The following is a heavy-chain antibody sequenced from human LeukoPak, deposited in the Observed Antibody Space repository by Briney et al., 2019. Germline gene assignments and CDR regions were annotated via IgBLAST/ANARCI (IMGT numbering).Heavy chain of an antibody. CDR3: TRVVNGGHFDY. CDR2: VYHTGAS. V-gene: IGHV4-59*01. D-gene: IGHD2-8*01. CDR1: GASINNYY. Sequence: SETLSLTCSVSGASINNYYWTWIPQPPGKGLEWIGYVYHTGASGYHPSLKSRVAMSPDTSKNQVSLNLRSVTAADTAVYFCTRVVNGGHFDYWGQGTLVTVSS. J-gene: IGHJ4*02.